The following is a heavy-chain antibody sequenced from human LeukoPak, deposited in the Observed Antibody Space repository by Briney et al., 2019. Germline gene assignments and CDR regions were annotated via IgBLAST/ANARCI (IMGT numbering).Heavy chain of an antibody. CDR1: GYTFTTYS. D-gene: IGHD1-26*01. J-gene: IGHJ4*02. V-gene: IGHV1-18*01. Sequence: ASVKVSCKPSGYTFTTYSINRVRQAPGQGLEWMGWINGANGNTNYAEKFQGRITMTTDSSTSTAYMDRRSLTPDDTGLYYCARLWADTAYWGQGTLVTVSS. CDR2: INGANGNT. CDR3: ARLWADTAY.